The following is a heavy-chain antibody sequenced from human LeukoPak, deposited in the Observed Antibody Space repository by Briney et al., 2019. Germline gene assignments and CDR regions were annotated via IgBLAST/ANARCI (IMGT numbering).Heavy chain of an antibody. V-gene: IGHV4-34*01. J-gene: IGHJ4*02. CDR1: GGSFSDYY. D-gene: IGHD1-26*01. CDR3: ASAATSGTYNFDS. Sequence: PSETLSLTCAVYGGSFSDYYWSWIRQPPGKGREWIGEINHSGSTNYKPSLKSRVTISVDTSKNQFSLRLTSVTAADTAVYYCASAATSGTYNFDSWGQGTLVTVSS. CDR2: INHSGST.